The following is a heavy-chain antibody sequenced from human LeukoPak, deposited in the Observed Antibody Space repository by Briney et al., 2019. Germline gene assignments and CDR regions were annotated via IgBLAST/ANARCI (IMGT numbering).Heavy chain of an antibody. CDR3: ARETGEIAADNNWFDR. Sequence: ASVKVSCKASGGTFSSYAISWVRQAPGQGLEWMGGIIPIFGTANYAQKFQGRVTITTDESTSTAYMELSSLRSEDTAVYYCARETGEIAADNNWFDRWGQGTLVTVSS. CDR1: GGTFSSYA. J-gene: IGHJ5*02. D-gene: IGHD6-13*01. V-gene: IGHV1-69*05. CDR2: IIPIFGTA.